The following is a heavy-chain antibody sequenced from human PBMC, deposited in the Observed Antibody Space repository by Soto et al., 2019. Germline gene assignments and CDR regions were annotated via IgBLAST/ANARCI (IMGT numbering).Heavy chain of an antibody. D-gene: IGHD2-2*01. CDR2: ISSSSSYI. J-gene: IGHJ6*03. Sequence: EVQLVESGGGLVKPGGSLRLSCAASGFTFSSYSMNWVRQAPGKGLEWVSSISSSSSYIYDADSVKGRFTISRDNAKNSLYLQMNSLRAEDTAVYYCARVYQGNYYYYYMDVWGKGTTVTVSS. V-gene: IGHV3-21*01. CDR3: ARVYQGNYYYYYMDV. CDR1: GFTFSSYS.